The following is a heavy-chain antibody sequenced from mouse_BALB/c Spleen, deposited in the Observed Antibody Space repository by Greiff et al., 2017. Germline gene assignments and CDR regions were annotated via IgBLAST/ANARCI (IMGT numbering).Heavy chain of an antibody. J-gene: IGHJ3*01. CDR3: TREGVDTWFAY. V-gene: IGHV1-69*02. CDR1: GYTFTSYW. Sequence: QVQLQQPGAELVRPGASVKLSCKASGYTFTSYWINWVKQRPGQGLEWIGNIYPSDSYTNYNQKFKDKATLTVDKSSSTAYMQLSSPTSEDSAVYYCTREGVDTWFAYWGQGTLVTVSA. CDR2: IYPSDSYT.